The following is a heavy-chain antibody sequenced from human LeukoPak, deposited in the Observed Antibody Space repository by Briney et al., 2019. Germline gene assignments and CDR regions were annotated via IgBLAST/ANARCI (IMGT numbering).Heavy chain of an antibody. CDR1: GFTFSSHG. J-gene: IGHJ4*02. V-gene: IGHV3-48*04. D-gene: IGHD6-6*01. Sequence: GGSLRLSCAASGFTFSSHGMNWVRQTPGKGLEWVSYISKTSNTRDYADSVKGRFTISRDNAKNSLYLQMNSLRAEDTAVYYCARRDMSSSFDYWGQGTLVTVSS. CDR2: ISKTSNTR. CDR3: ARRDMSSSFDY.